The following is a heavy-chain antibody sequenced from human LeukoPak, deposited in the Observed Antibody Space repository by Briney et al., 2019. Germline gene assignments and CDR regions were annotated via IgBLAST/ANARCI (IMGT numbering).Heavy chain of an antibody. J-gene: IGHJ4*02. CDR2: ISSSGSAI. CDR3: ARWLVVD. CDR1: GFTFSSYE. V-gene: IGHV3-48*03. D-gene: IGHD2-15*01. Sequence: QSGGSLRLSCAASGFTFSSYEMNWVRQAPGKGLEWVSYISSSGSAIYYSDSVKGRFTISRDNAKNSLYLQMNSLRDEDTAVYYCARWLVVDWGQGSLVTVSS.